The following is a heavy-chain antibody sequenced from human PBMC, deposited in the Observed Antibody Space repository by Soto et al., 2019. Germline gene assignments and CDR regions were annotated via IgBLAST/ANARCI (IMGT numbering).Heavy chain of an antibody. J-gene: IGHJ4*02. CDR2: IYYSGST. CDR1: GGSISSGDYY. CDR3: ARVFLRDWGSGWIFDY. V-gene: IGHV4-30-4*01. D-gene: IGHD6-19*01. Sequence: SETLSLTCTVSGGSISSGDYYWSWIRQPPGKGLEWIGYIYYSGSTYYNPSLKSRVTISVDTSKNQFSLKLSSVTAADTAVYYCARVFLRDWGSGWIFDYWGQGTLGTVSS.